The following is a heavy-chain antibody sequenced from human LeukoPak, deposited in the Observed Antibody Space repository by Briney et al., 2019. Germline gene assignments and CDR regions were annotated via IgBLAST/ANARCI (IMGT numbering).Heavy chain of an antibody. CDR1: GFTFSSYW. D-gene: IGHD1-26*01. CDR3: ALGRGLDDLDY. J-gene: IGHJ4*02. CDR2: INTDGSST. V-gene: IGHV3-74*01. Sequence: GGSPRLSCAASGFTFSSYWMHWVRQAPGKGLVWVSRINTDGSSTSYADSVKGRFTISRDNAKNTLYLQMNSLRAEDTAVYYCALGRGLDDLDYWGQGTLVTVSS.